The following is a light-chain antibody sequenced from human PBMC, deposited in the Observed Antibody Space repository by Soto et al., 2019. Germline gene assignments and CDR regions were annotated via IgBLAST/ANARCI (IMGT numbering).Light chain of an antibody. V-gene: IGKV1-12*01. CDR3: QQANSFPLT. CDR1: QDISSW. J-gene: IGKJ4*01. CDR2: ATS. Sequence: DLQMTQSPSFVSASVGDRVTITCRASQDISSWLVWYQQKPGKAPKLLIHATSGLQSGVPSRFSGSGSGTDFTLTISILQSEDFATYYCQQANSFPLTFGGGTKVEIK.